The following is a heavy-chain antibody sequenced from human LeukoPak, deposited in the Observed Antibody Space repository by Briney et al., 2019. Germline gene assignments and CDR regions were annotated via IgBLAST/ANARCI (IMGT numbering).Heavy chain of an antibody. CDR2: IYYSGST. D-gene: IGHD6-6*01. J-gene: IGHJ4*02. Sequence: SETLSLTCTVSGGSISSTTYYWGWIRQPPGKGLEWIGSIYYSGSTYYNPSLKSRVSISVDTSKNQFSLKLNSVTAADTAVYYCARLRLLDSSSSDWGQGTLVTVSS. CDR3: ARLRLLDSSSSD. CDR1: GGSISSTTYY. V-gene: IGHV4-39*01.